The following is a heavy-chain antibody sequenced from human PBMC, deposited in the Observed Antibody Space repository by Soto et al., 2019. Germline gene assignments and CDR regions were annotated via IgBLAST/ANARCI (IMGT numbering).Heavy chain of an antibody. Sequence: ASVKVSCKASGYPFTSYGISSVRQAPGQGLEGMGWISAYSGSTKYAQKFQGRVTMTTDTSTSTANMEMRRLRSDNTAVYYCARASYDFWSASSNYNFYYMDVWGKGTTVTVSS. CDR3: ARASYDFWSASSNYNFYYMDV. CDR2: ISAYSGST. D-gene: IGHD3-3*01. J-gene: IGHJ6*03. CDR1: GYPFTSYG. V-gene: IGHV1-18*01.